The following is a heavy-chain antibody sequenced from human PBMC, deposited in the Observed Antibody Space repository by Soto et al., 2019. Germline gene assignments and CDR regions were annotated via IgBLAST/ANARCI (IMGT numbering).Heavy chain of an antibody. CDR3: AHTGPEAWPLDY. CDR1: GFSLSTSGVG. Sequence: QITLKESGPTLVRPTQTLTLTCAFSGFSLSTSGVGVGWIRQPPGKALEWLAVIYWDDSKPYSPSLSSRLTITNDPPTNQVLLTTTNTHPLDTGTSYCAHTGPEAWPLDYWGQGTLVTVSS. J-gene: IGHJ4*02. CDR2: IYWDDSK. V-gene: IGHV2-5*02.